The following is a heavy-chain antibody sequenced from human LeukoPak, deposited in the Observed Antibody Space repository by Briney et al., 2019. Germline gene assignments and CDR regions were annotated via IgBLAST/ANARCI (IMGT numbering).Heavy chain of an antibody. V-gene: IGHV4-39*01. CDR3: ARNGNWGGADY. D-gene: IGHD7-27*01. J-gene: IGHJ4*02. CDR1: GGSLSSSSDY. Sequence: PSETLSLTCTVSGGSLSSSSDYWGWTRHPPGKGLEWIAIMYYNGSTYYNAAFKSRVTISVNTSKNKFSLKVRSVPAADTAVDYCARNGNWGGADYWGQGALVTVSS. CDR2: MYYNGST.